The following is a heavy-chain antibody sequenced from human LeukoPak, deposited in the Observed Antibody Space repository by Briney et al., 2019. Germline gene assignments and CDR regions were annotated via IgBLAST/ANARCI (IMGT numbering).Heavy chain of an antibody. J-gene: IGHJ4*02. CDR2: IWYDGSNK. D-gene: IGHD6-19*01. V-gene: IGHV3-33*06. Sequence: GGSLRLSCAASGFTFSSYGMHWVRQAPGKGLEWVAVIWYDGSNKYYADSVKGRFTISRDNSKNALYLQMNSLRAEDTAVYYCAKEKYSSGWFDYWGQGTLVTVSS. CDR1: GFTFSSYG. CDR3: AKEKYSSGWFDY.